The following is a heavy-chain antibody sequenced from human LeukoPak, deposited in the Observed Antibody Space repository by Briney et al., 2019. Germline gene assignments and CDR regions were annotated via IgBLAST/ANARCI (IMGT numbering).Heavy chain of an antibody. Sequence: PGGSLRLSCAASGFTFSNYAMHWVRQAPGKGLEWVALISYDGSGKYYSDSVKGRSTISRDNSENTLYLQMNSLRAEDTAIYYCARERTGYYIVYWGQGTLVTVSS. V-gene: IGHV3-30*04. J-gene: IGHJ4*02. CDR1: GFTFSNYA. CDR2: ISYDGSGK. CDR3: ARERTGYYIVY. D-gene: IGHD3-3*01.